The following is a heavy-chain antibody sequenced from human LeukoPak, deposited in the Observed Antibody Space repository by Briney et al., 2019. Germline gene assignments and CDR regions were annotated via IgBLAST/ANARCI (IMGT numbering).Heavy chain of an antibody. D-gene: IGHD4/OR15-4a*01. CDR2: IYSDNT. Sequence: GGSLRLSCAASGFTFSTYSMSWVRQAPGKGLEWVSFIYSDNTHYSDSVKGRFTISRDNSKNTLYLQMNSLRAEDTAVYYCARRAGAYSHPYDYWGQGTLVTVSS. J-gene: IGHJ4*02. CDR3: ARRAGAYSHPYDY. CDR1: GFTFSTYS. V-gene: IGHV3-53*01.